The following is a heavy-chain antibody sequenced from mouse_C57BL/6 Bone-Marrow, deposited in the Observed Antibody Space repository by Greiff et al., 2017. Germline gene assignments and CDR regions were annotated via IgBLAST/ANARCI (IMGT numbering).Heavy chain of an antibody. CDR2: ISSGSSTI. CDR3: ARTYCYGSSYAMDY. J-gene: IGHJ4*01. V-gene: IGHV5-17*01. D-gene: IGHD1-1*01. Sequence: EVQGVESGGGLVKPVGSLKLSCAASGFTFSDYGMHWVRQAPEKGLEWVAYISSGSSTIYYADTVKGRFTISRDNAKNTMFLQMTSLRYEDTAMYYCARTYCYGSSYAMDYWGQGTSVTVSS. CDR1: GFTFSDYG.